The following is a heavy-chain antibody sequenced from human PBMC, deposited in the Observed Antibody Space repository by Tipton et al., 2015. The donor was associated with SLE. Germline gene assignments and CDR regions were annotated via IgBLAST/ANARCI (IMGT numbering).Heavy chain of an antibody. J-gene: IGHJ4*02. Sequence: TLSLTCAVYGGSFSGYYWSWIRQPPGKGLEWIGEINHSGSTNYNPSLKSRVTISVGTSKNQFSLKLSSVTAADTAVYYCARQIGTADDYWGQGTLVTVSS. CDR3: ARQIGTADDY. D-gene: IGHD6-13*01. V-gene: IGHV4-34*01. CDR1: GGSFSGYY. CDR2: INHSGST.